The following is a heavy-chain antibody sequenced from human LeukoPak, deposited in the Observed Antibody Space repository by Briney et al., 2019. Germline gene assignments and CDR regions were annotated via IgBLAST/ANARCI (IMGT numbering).Heavy chain of an antibody. CDR2: IYYSGST. CDR1: GGSISSSSYY. V-gene: IGHV4-39*07. CDR3: ARGRSYYDFWSGYYPYYFDY. D-gene: IGHD3-3*01. J-gene: IGHJ4*02. Sequence: QSSETLSLTCTVSGGSISSSSYYWGWIRQPPGKGLEWIGSIYYSGSTYYNPSLKSRVTISVDTSKNQFSLKLSSVTAADTAVYYCARGRSYYDFWSGYYPYYFDYWGQGPWSPSPQ.